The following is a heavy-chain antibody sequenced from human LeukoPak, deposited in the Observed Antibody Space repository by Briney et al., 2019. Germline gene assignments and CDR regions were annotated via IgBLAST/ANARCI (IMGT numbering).Heavy chain of an antibody. CDR2: IIPIFGTA. CDR1: GGTFSSYA. J-gene: IGHJ6*03. D-gene: IGHD3-3*01. CDR3: ARVADLGYYKDV. Sequence: ASVKVSCKASGGTFSSYAISWVRQAPGQGLEWMGGIIPIFGTANYAQKFQGRVTITTDESTSTAYMELSSLRSEDTAVYYWARVADLGYYKDVLGKGTTVTVSS. V-gene: IGHV1-69*05.